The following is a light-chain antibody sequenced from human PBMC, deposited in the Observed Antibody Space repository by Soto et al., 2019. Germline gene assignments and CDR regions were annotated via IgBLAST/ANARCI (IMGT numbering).Light chain of an antibody. CDR3: AAWDHRLNPSL. CDR1: SSNIGSNS. CDR2: SND. V-gene: IGLV1-44*01. J-gene: IGLJ1*01. Sequence: QSVLTQPPSASGTPGQRVTISFSGSSSNIGSNSVNWYQQLPGTAPKLLIYSNDRRPSGVPDRFSGSKSGTSASLAISGLQSEDEADYYCAAWDHRLNPSLFGTGPKVTV.